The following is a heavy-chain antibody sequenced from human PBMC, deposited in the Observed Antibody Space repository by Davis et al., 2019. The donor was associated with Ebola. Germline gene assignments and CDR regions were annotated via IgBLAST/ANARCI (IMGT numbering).Heavy chain of an antibody. V-gene: IGHV4-34*01. CDR1: GASFSGYY. CDR2: INHSGST. Sequence: SETLSLTCAVYGASFSGYYLSWIRQPPGKGLEWIGEINHSGSTYYNASLKSRVTISVNTSKNQFSLQLSPVTAADTAVYCSARQGRLYYYYGMAVWCQGTTVTVSS. CDR3: ARQGRLYYYYGMAV. J-gene: IGHJ6*02. D-gene: IGHD2-21*02.